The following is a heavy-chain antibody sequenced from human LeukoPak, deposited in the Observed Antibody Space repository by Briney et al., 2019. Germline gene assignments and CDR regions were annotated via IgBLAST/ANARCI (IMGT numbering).Heavy chain of an antibody. D-gene: IGHD3-9*01. V-gene: IGHV3-23*01. CDR3: AKRLSASDWFEVDY. Sequence: GSLRLSCAASGFTFSTYAMTWVRQAPGKGLEWLSTIDSVRNTHYADSVKGRFTISRDNSKNTVHLQMNSLRAEDTAVYYCAKRLSASDWFEVDYWGQGTLVIVSS. J-gene: IGHJ4*02. CDR2: IDSVRNT. CDR1: GFTFSTYA.